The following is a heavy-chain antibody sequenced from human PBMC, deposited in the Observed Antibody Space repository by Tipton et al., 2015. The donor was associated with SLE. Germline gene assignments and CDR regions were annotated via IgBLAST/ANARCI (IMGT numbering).Heavy chain of an antibody. CDR2: IRSKRNNHAT. V-gene: IGHV3-73*01. J-gene: IGHJ4*02. CDR3: NKRSASGRDY. D-gene: IGHD6-6*01. CDR1: GFNFSGSA. Sequence: SLRLSCAASGFNFSGSAIHWVRQASGKGLEWIGHIRSKRNNHATEYTGSVKGRFTISRDDSKDTAYLQMNTLKIEDTAVYYCNKRSASGRDYWGQGTLVTVSS.